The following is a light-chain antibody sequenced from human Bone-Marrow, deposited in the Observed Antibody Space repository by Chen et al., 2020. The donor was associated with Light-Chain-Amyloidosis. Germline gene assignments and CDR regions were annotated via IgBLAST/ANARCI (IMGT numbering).Light chain of an antibody. V-gene: IGLV3-21*02. Sequence: SYVLTQPSSVSVAPGQTATIACGGNNIGSTSVHWYQQTPGQAPLLVVYDDSDRPSGTPERLSGSNSGNTATLTISRVEAGDEAYYYCQVWDRSSDRPVFGGGTKLTVL. CDR3: QVWDRSSDRPV. CDR2: DDS. CDR1: NIGSTS. J-gene: IGLJ3*02.